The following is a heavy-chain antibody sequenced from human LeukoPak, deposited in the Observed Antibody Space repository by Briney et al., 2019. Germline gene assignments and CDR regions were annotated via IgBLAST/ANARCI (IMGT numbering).Heavy chain of an antibody. J-gene: IGHJ3*02. CDR1: GLTVSSNC. Sequence: GGSLRLSCAASGLTVSSNCMSWVRQAPGKGLEWVSSISSSSSYIYYADSVKGRFTISRDNAKNSLYLQMNSLRAEDTAVYYCARDPDYYDSSGYYHDAFDIWGQGTMVTVSS. D-gene: IGHD3-22*01. CDR2: ISSSSSYI. CDR3: ARDPDYYDSSGYYHDAFDI. V-gene: IGHV3-21*01.